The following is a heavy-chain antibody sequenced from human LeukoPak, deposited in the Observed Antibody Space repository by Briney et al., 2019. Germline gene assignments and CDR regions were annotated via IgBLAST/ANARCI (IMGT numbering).Heavy chain of an antibody. J-gene: IGHJ4*02. V-gene: IGHV4-59*08. Sequence: SETLSLTCTVSGGSINNYYWTWLRQPPGKGLEWIGYIYYSGSTNYNPSLKSRVTISIDTSKNQFSLKLSSVTAADTAVYYCARCERAAQPPFDYWGQGTLVTVSS. D-gene: IGHD6-13*01. CDR3: ARCERAAQPPFDY. CDR2: IYYSGST. CDR1: GGSINNYY.